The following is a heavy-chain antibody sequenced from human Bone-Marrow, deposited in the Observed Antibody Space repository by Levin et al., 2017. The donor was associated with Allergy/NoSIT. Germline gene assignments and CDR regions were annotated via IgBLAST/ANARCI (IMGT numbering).Heavy chain of an antibody. D-gene: IGHD3-10*01. CDR3: ARRKPYGSGTYGYFDY. CDR1: GFSFSDHY. J-gene: IGHJ4*02. Sequence: GGSLRLSCAASGFSFSDHYMDWVRQAPGKGLEWVGRARNKANSYTTEYAASVKGRFTISRDDSKNSLYLQMNSLKTEDTAVYYCARRKPYGSGTYGYFDYWGQGTLVTVSS. CDR2: ARNKANSYTT. V-gene: IGHV3-72*01.